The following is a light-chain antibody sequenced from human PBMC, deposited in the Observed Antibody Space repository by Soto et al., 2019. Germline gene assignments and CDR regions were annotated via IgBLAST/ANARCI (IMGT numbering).Light chain of an antibody. J-gene: IGLJ1*01. CDR2: GNS. V-gene: IGLV1-40*01. CDR1: SSNIGAGFD. Sequence: QAVVTQSPSVSGAPGQRVTLSCTGSSSNIGAGFDVHWYQQLPGTAPKLLIFGNSNRPSGVPDRFSGSKSGTSASLAITGLQAEDEADYYCNSYSSTSFYVFGTGTKVTVL. CDR3: NSYSSTSFYV.